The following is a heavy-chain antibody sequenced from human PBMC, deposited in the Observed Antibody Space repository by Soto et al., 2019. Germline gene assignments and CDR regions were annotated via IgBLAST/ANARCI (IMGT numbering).Heavy chain of an antibody. Sequence: SVKVSCKASGGSFTYTLSWVRQAPGQGLEWMGGIIPIFGIANYAQKFQGRVTITADESTKTAYMELSTLRSEDTAVYYCARLHSHGTYGMDVWGQGTTVTVSS. CDR2: IIPIFGIA. J-gene: IGHJ6*02. V-gene: IGHV1-69*13. D-gene: IGHD5-18*01. CDR1: GGSFTYT. CDR3: ARLHSHGTYGMDV.